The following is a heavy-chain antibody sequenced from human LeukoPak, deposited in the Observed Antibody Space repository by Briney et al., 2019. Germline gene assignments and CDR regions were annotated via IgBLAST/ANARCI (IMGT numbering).Heavy chain of an antibody. CDR3: ARVSYGDYEL. CDR1: CGSLSSGGYY. V-gene: IGHV4-30-4*01. Sequence: SETPSPPRTVSCGSLSSGGYYWGLVPPPPGKGLEWIGYIYYSGSTYYNPSLRSRVTISVDTSKNQFSLKLSSVTAADTAVYYCARVSYGDYELWGQGTLVTVSS. CDR2: IYYSGST. D-gene: IGHD4-17*01. J-gene: IGHJ4*02.